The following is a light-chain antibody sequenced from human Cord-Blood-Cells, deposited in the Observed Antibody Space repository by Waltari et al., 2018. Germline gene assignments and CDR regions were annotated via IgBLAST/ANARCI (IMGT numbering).Light chain of an antibody. V-gene: IGLV1-40*01. J-gene: IGLJ1*01. CDR1: SSNIGAGYD. CDR2: GNS. Sequence: QSVLTQPPSVSGAPGQRVTISCTGSSSNIGAGYDVHWYQQLPGTAPKLLIYGNSNRPSGVPDRFSGSKSGTSDSLAITGLQAEDEADYYCQSYDGSLSGYVFGTGTKVTVL. CDR3: QSYDGSLSGYV.